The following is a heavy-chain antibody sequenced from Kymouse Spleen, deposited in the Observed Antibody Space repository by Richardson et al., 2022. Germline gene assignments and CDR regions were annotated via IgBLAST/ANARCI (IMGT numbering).Heavy chain of an antibody. Sequence: QVQLVQSGAEVKKPGASVKVSCKVSGYTLTELSMHWVRQAPGKGLEWMGGFDPEDGETIYAQKFQGRVTMTEDTSTDTAYMDLSSLRSEDTAVYYCATADPSVRGVIDYYYYGMDVWGQGTTVTVSS. CDR2: FDPEDGET. CDR1: GYTLTELS. D-gene: IGHD3-10*01. J-gene: IGHJ6*02. V-gene: IGHV1-24*d01. CDR3: ATADPSVRGVIDYYYYGMDV.